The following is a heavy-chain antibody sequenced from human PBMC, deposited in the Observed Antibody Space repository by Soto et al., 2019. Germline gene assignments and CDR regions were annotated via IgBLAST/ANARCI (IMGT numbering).Heavy chain of an antibody. CDR3: ARDAWGGLAAADNAFDI. Sequence: PSETLSLTCTVSGSPIPTSYWSWIRQPPGKGLEWIGYVHHTGSTNYNPSLRSRVTISIDTSKSQFSLRLRSVTAADTAVYYCARDAWGGLAAADNAFDIWGQGAMVTVSS. D-gene: IGHD6-13*01. J-gene: IGHJ3*02. V-gene: IGHV4-59*01. CDR1: GSPIPTSY. CDR2: VHHTGST.